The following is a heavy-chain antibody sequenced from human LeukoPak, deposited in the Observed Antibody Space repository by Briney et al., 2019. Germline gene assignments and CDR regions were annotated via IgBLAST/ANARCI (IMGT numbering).Heavy chain of an antibody. Sequence: SGTLSLTCAVSGGSISSSNWWSWVRQPPGKGLEWIGEIYHSGSTNYNPSLKSRVTISVDTSKNQFSLKLSSVTAADTAVYYCARRRSVFYWRGPIDYWGQGTLVTVSS. V-gene: IGHV4-4*02. CDR3: ARRRSVFYWRGPIDY. J-gene: IGHJ4*02. CDR2: IYHSGST. D-gene: IGHD2-15*01. CDR1: GGSISSSNW.